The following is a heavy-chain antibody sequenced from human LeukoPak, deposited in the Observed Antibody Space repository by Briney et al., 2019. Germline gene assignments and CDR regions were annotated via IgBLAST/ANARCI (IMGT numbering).Heavy chain of an antibody. Sequence: GGSLRLSCAASGFTVGSTYMSWVRQAPGKGLEWVSLIYSGGSTYYADSVKASFTISRNSFKNTLYLQMNSLRAEDTAVYYCATSLDLDSVGAFDYWGQGTLVTVSS. J-gene: IGHJ4*02. V-gene: IGHV3-66*01. CDR3: ATSLDLDSVGAFDY. D-gene: IGHD1-26*01. CDR1: GFTVGSTY. CDR2: IYSGGST.